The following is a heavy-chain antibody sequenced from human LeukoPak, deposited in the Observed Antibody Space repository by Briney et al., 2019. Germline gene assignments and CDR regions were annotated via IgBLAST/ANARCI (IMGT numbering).Heavy chain of an antibody. CDR3: ARGVQYYDILTGYFDY. D-gene: IGHD3-9*01. V-gene: IGHV4-39*07. CDR2: IYYSGST. Sequence: SETLSLTCTVSGGSISSRSYYWGWIRQSPGKGLEWIGSIYYSGSTYYNPSLKSRVTISVDTSKNQFSLKLSSVTAADTAVYYCARGVQYYDILTGYFDYWGQGTLVTVSS. CDR1: GGSISSRSYY. J-gene: IGHJ4*02.